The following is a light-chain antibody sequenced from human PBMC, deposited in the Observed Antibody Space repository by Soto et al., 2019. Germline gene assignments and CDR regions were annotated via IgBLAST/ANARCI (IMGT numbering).Light chain of an antibody. Sequence: QSVLTQPASVSGSPGQSITISCTGISSDVGGYNYVSWYQQHPGKAPKLMIYEVSNRPSGVSNRFSGSKSGNTASLTISGLQAADEADYYCSSYTSSTFVVFGGGTQLTVL. V-gene: IGLV2-14*01. J-gene: IGLJ2*01. CDR3: SSYTSSTFVV. CDR1: SSDVGGYNY. CDR2: EVS.